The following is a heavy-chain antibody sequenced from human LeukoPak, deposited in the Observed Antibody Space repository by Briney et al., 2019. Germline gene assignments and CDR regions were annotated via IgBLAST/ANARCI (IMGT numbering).Heavy chain of an antibody. D-gene: IGHD3-22*01. CDR2: ISGSGGRT. Sequence: PGGSLRLSCAASGFTFSNYAMTWVRQAPGKGLEWVSTISGSGGRTYYADSVKGRFTISRDNSKNTLYLQMNSLRAEDTAVYYCARAPTYYYDNTYWYFDLWGRGTLVTVSS. CDR3: ARAPTYYYDNTYWYFDL. J-gene: IGHJ2*01. CDR1: GFTFSNYA. V-gene: IGHV3-23*01.